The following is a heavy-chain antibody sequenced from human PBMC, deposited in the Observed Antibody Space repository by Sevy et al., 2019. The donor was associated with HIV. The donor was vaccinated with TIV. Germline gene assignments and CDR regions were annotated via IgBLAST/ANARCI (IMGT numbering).Heavy chain of an antibody. Sequence: SETVSLTCTVSGGSISTYYWSWIRQPAGKGLEWIGRIYSTGSTNYNPSLKRRLSMSVDTSKNQFSLKLTSVTAADTAVYYCAREADGYNYVADYWGQGTLVTVSS. CDR3: AREADGYNYVADY. V-gene: IGHV4-4*07. J-gene: IGHJ4*02. D-gene: IGHD5-12*01. CDR1: GGSISTYY. CDR2: IYSTGST.